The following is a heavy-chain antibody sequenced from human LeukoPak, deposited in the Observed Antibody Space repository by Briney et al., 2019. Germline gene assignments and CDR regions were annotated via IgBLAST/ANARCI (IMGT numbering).Heavy chain of an antibody. J-gene: IGHJ4*02. V-gene: IGHV4-59*01. CDR2: IYCSGST. Sequence: PSETLSLTCTVSGGSISSYYWSWIRQPPGKGLEWIGYIYCSGSTNYNPSLKSRVTISVDTSKNQFSLKLSSVAAADTAVYYCARPLYSYGVAYYFDYWGQGPLVTVSS. D-gene: IGHD5-18*01. CDR3: ARPLYSYGVAYYFDY. CDR1: GGSISSYY.